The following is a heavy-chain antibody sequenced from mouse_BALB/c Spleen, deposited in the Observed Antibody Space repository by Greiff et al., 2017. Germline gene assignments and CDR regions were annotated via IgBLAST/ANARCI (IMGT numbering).Heavy chain of an antibody. CDR2: ISYDGSN. V-gene: IGHV3-6*02. Sequence: EVQLQESGPGLVKPSQSLSLTCSVTGYSITSGYYWNWIRQFPGNKLEWMGYISYDGSNNYNPSLKNRISITRDTSKNQFFLKLNSVTTEDTATYYCARGLFYYGSSRDYWGQGTTLTVSS. CDR3: ARGLFYYGSSRDY. J-gene: IGHJ2*01. CDR1: GYSITSGYY. D-gene: IGHD1-1*01.